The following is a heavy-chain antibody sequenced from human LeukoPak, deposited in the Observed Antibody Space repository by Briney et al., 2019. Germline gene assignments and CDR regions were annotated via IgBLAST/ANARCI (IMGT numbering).Heavy chain of an antibody. J-gene: IGHJ4*02. Sequence: PSETLSLTCTVSGDSFSSYYWTWIRQPPGKGLEWIGYIYYSGSTNYNPSLKSRVTISVDTSKNQFSLKLSSVTAADTAVYYCARRVHSSSWSSYFDYWGQETLVAVSS. CDR1: GDSFSSYY. V-gene: IGHV4-59*01. CDR3: ARRVHSSSWSSYFDY. D-gene: IGHD6-13*01. CDR2: IYYSGST.